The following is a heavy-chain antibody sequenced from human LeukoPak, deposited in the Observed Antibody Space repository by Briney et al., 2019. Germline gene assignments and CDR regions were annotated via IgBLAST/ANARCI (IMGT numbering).Heavy chain of an antibody. Sequence: PGGSLRLSCAASGFAFSSYSMNWVRPAPGKGLEWLSYISGSSNTIYYADSVKGRFTISRDNAKNSQYIQMNSLRAEDTAVYYCARESLGYCSGSTCYYFYMDFWGKGTTVTVSS. CDR1: GFAFSSYS. J-gene: IGHJ6*03. D-gene: IGHD2-15*01. CDR2: ISGSSNTI. CDR3: ARESLGYCSGSTCYYFYMDF. V-gene: IGHV3-48*04.